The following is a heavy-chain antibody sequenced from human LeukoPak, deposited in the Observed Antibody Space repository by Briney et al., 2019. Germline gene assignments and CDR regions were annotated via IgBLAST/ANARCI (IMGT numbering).Heavy chain of an antibody. J-gene: IGHJ4*02. CDR3: ARETGSGSWTDY. D-gene: IGHD1-26*01. CDR1: GYTFTSYG. Sequence: ASVKVSSKASGYTFTSYGISWVRQAPGQGLEWMGWINPNSGGTNYAQKFQGRVTMTRDTSISTAYMELSRLRSDDTAVYYCARETGSGSWTDYWGQGTLVTVSS. CDR2: INPNSGGT. V-gene: IGHV1-2*02.